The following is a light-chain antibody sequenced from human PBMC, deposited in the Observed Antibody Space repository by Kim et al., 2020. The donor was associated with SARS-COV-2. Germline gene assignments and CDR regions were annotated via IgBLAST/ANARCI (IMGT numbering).Light chain of an antibody. CDR1: VSDIGRYDY. CDR2: EVS. J-gene: IGLJ3*02. CDR3: SSYTDSNTLM. V-gene: IGLV2-8*01. Sequence: GQSVTLSCTGTVSDIGRYDYVSWYQVHPGRAPKLIIYEVSRRPSGVPDRFSGSKSGNAASLTVSGLRAEDEAVYYCSSYTDSNTLMFGGGTQLTVL.